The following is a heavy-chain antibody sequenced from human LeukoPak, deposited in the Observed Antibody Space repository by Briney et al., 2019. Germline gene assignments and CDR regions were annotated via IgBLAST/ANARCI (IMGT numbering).Heavy chain of an antibody. CDR1: GFTVSSNY. CDR2: IYSGGST. J-gene: IGHJ4*02. Sequence: PGGSLRLSCAASGFTVSSNYMSWVRQAPGKGLEWVSVIYSGGSTYYADSVKGRFTISGDNSKNTLYLQMNSLRAEDTAVYYCARQPTVTTLWREDYWGQGTLVTVSS. V-gene: IGHV3-53*01. CDR3: ARQPTVTTLWREDY. D-gene: IGHD4-17*01.